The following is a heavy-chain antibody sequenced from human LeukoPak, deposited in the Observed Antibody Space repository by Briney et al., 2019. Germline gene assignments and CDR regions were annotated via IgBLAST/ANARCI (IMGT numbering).Heavy chain of an antibody. CDR1: GYTFTTYW. Sequence: GESLQISCQGSGYTFTTYWIGWVRQMPGKGLEWMGIIYPGDSDTKYSPSFQGQVTISADKSVTTAYLHWSSLKASDTAMYYCVRRYPPEGYCSSSSCYTFDYWGQGTLVTVSS. CDR3: VRRYPPEGYCSSSSCYTFDY. V-gene: IGHV5-51*01. D-gene: IGHD2-2*02. J-gene: IGHJ4*02. CDR2: IYPGDSDT.